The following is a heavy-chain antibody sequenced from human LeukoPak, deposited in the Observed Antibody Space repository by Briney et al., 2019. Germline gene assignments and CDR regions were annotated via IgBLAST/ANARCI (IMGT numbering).Heavy chain of an antibody. CDR3: AKDRSPYYYDSSGYY. D-gene: IGHD3-22*01. V-gene: IGHV3-23*01. J-gene: IGHJ4*02. CDR2: ISGSGGST. Sequence: GGSLRLSCAASGFTFSSYAVSWVRQAPGKGLEWVSAISGSGGSTYYADSVKGRFTISRDNSKNTLYLQMNSLRAEDTAVYYCAKDRSPYYYDSSGYYWGQGTLVTVSS. CDR1: GFTFSSYA.